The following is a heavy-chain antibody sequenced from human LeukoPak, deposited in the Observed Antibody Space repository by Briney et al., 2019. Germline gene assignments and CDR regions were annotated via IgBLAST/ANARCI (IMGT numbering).Heavy chain of an antibody. D-gene: IGHD3-9*01. Sequence: SETLSLTCPVSGGSVSSSRYYWGWIRHPPGKGLEWIGRIYYTARTHYKPYTKSRVTIYVAASKNQISLKLSSVTAADTAVYFCARHKSFDYLSPIDSWGQGTLVTVSS. CDR2: IYYTART. J-gene: IGHJ4*02. CDR1: GGSVSSSRYY. CDR3: ARHKSFDYLSPIDS. V-gene: IGHV4-39*01.